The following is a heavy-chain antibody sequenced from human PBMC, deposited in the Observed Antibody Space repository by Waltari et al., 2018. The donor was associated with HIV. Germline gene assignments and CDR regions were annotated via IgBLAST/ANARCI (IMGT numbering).Heavy chain of an antibody. D-gene: IGHD3-3*01. CDR2: ISGSGSST. Sequence: EVQLLESGGVVVQPGGSLRLACSASGFTFSSYAMNWVRQAPGKGLEWGSAISGSGSSTYYADSVKGRFTISRDNSKNTLYLQMNSLRAEDTAVYYCARVSRGFGVVSYYYYGMDVWGQGTTVTVSS. J-gene: IGHJ6*02. CDR3: ARVSRGFGVVSYYYYGMDV. V-gene: IGHV3-23*01. CDR1: GFTFSSYA.